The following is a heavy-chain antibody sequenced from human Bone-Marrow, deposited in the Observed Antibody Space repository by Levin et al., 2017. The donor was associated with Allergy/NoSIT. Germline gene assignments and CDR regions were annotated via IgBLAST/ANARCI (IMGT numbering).Heavy chain of an antibody. CDR2: INRDGGDG. Sequence: PGGSLRLSCASSGFTFSGYWMAWVRQAPGKGLEWVASINRDGGDGYYVDSVKGRFTISRDNARNSLDLQMNSLRVEDTAVYYCARNGAWSFEFWGQGTLVTVAS. J-gene: IGHJ4*02. V-gene: IGHV3-7*02. CDR3: ARNGAWSFEF. D-gene: IGHD2-8*01. CDR1: GFTFSGYW.